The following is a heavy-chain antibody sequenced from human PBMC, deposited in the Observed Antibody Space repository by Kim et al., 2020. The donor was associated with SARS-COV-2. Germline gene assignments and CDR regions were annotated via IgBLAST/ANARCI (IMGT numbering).Heavy chain of an antibody. Sequence: KSRVTISVDTSKNQFSLKLSSVTAADTAVYYCARLASSSFPERGLYWFDPWGQGTLVTVSS. J-gene: IGHJ5*02. V-gene: IGHV4-59*08. D-gene: IGHD6-6*01. CDR3: ARLASSSFPERGLYWFDP.